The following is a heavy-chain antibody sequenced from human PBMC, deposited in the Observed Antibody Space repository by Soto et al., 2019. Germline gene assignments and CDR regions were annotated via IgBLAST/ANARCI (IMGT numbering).Heavy chain of an antibody. CDR3: AILPGLLGYCSSTSCYDY. D-gene: IGHD2-2*01. J-gene: IGHJ4*02. CDR2: ISGSGGST. CDR1: GFTFSSYA. V-gene: IGHV3-23*01. Sequence: GGSLRLSCAASGFTFSSYAMSWVRQAPGKGLEWVSAISGSGGSTYYADSVKGRFTISRDNSKNTLYLQMNSLRAEDTAVYYCAILPGLLGYCSSTSCYDYWGQGTLVTVSS.